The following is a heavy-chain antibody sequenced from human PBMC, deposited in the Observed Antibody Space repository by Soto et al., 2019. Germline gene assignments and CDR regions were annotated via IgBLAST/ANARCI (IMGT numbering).Heavy chain of an antibody. Sequence: ASVKVSCKASGGTFSSYAISWVRQAPGQGLEWMGGVIPIFGTANYAQKFQGRVTITADESTSTAYMELSSLRSEDTAVYYCAREDIVVVPAAIPRFDPWGQGTLVTVSS. CDR3: AREDIVVVPAAIPRFDP. V-gene: IGHV1-69*13. CDR1: GGTFSSYA. D-gene: IGHD2-2*02. CDR2: VIPIFGTA. J-gene: IGHJ5*02.